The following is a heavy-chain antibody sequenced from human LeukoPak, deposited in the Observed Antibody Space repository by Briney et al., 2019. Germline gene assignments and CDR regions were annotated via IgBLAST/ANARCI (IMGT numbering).Heavy chain of an antibody. J-gene: IGHJ4*02. CDR2: IYYSGST. CDR3: ARGADSSGYYSIFYFDY. Sequence: SESLSLTCTVSGGSISSYYCNWVRQPPGKGLEWIGYIYYSGSTNYNPSLKSRVTISVDTSKNQFSLKLSSVTAADTAVYYCARGADSSGYYSIFYFDYWGQGTLVTVSS. V-gene: IGHV4-59*01. D-gene: IGHD3-22*01. CDR1: GGSISSYY.